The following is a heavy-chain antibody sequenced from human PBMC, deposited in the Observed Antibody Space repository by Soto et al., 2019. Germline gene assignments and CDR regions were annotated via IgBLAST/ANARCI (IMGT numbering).Heavy chain of an antibody. D-gene: IGHD2-15*01. CDR1: GGSFSGYY. J-gene: IGHJ3*02. CDR3: ARECSGGSCYTDAFDI. CDR2: INHSGST. V-gene: IGHV4-34*01. Sequence: QVQLQQWGAGLLKPSETLSLTCAVYGGSFSGYYWSWIRQPPGKGLEWIGEINHSGSTNYNPSLKSRVTISVDTSKNQFSLKLSSVTAADTAVYYCARECSGGSCYTDAFDIWGQGTMVTVSS.